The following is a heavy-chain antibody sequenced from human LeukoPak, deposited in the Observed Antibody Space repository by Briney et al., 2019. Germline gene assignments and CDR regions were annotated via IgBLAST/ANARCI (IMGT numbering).Heavy chain of an antibody. D-gene: IGHD6-19*01. CDR1: GFTFSSYA. CDR2: ISGRGGST. Sequence: GGSLRLSCAASGFTFSSYAMNWVRQAPGKGLEWVSAISGRGGSTDYADSVKGRFPISRDNSKNTLYLQMNSLRAEDTAVYYCAKGQQWLVRGDWFDPWGQGTLVTVSS. J-gene: IGHJ5*02. CDR3: AKGQQWLVRGDWFDP. V-gene: IGHV3-23*01.